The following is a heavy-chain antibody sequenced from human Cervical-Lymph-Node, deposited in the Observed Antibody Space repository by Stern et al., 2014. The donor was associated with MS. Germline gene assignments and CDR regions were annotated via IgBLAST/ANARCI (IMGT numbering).Heavy chain of an antibody. D-gene: IGHD4-17*01. J-gene: IGHJ6*02. CDR3: ARPADTSDDCGDTTGRYYYGMDV. CDR1: GGTFSSYA. V-gene: IGHV1-69*01. CDR2: IIPIFGTA. Sequence: QVQLVESGAEVKKPGSSVKVSCKASGGTFSSYAISWVRQAPGQGLEWMGGIIPIFGTANYAQQLQGRVTITADDSKSTAYMELSSLRSEDTAVYYCARPADTSDDCGDTTGRYYYGMDVWGQGTTVTVSS.